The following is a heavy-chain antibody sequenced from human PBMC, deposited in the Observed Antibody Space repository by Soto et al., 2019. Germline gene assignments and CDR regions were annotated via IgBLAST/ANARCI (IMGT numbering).Heavy chain of an antibody. CDR3: ARWRAVARYGMDV. CDR2: IYYSGST. Sequence: SETLSLTCTVSGGSISSSSYYWGWIRQPPGKGLEWIGSIYYSGSTYYNPSLKSRVTISVDTSKNQFPLKLSSVTAADTAVYYCARWRAVARYGMDVWGQGTTVTVSS. J-gene: IGHJ6*02. V-gene: IGHV4-39*01. D-gene: IGHD6-19*01. CDR1: GGSISSSSYY.